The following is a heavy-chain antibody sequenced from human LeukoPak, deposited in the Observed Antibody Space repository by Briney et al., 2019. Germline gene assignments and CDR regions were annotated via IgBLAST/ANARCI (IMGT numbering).Heavy chain of an antibody. CDR1: GFTFGGYW. Sequence: PGGSLRLSCAASGFTFGGYWMTWVRQAPGKGLEWVANIKPDGSEKYYLDSVKGRSTISRDNAKNSLYLQMNSLRAEDTAVYFCARIWGGYRYFDYWGQGTLVTVSS. CDR2: IKPDGSEK. D-gene: IGHD3-16*02. CDR3: ARIWGGYRYFDY. V-gene: IGHV3-7*01. J-gene: IGHJ4*02.